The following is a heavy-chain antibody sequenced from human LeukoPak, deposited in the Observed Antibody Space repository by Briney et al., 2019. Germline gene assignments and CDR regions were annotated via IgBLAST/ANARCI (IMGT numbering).Heavy chain of an antibody. CDR2: ISSSGSTI. CDR3: AKPQEADLWVPDY. CDR1: GFTFSSYE. V-gene: IGHV3-48*03. J-gene: IGHJ4*02. D-gene: IGHD3-3*01. Sequence: GGSLRLSCAASGFTFSSYEMNWVRQAPGKGLEWVSYISSSGSTIYYADSVKGRFTISRDNSKNTLYLEMNSLIPEDTALYYCAKPQEADLWVPDYWGRGTLVTVSS.